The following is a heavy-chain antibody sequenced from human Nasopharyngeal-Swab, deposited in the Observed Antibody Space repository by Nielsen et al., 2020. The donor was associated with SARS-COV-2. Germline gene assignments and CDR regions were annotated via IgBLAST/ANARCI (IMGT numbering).Heavy chain of an antibody. CDR3: ARAVAGATDY. CDR1: GFTFSTFW. J-gene: IGHJ4*02. CDR2: IKEDGSQK. D-gene: IGHD1-26*01. Sequence: GESLKISCVASGFTFSTFWMTWVRQAPGKGLEWVANIKEDGSQKYYLDSVKGRFTISRDNAKNSLYLQMNSLRAEDTAIYFCARAVAGATDYWGQGTLVTVSS. V-gene: IGHV3-7*03.